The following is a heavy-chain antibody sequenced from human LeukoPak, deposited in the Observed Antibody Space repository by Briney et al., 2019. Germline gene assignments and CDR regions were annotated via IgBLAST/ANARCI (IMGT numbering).Heavy chain of an antibody. CDR2: FYHGGTI. CDR1: GGSITSSNYF. V-gene: IGHV4-39*01. D-gene: IGHD3-10*01. Sequence: PSETLSLTCIVSGGSITSSNYFWGWIRQPPGKGLEWIGGFYHGGTIFYSPSLGSRVAISIDTSKNQFSLRLLSVTAADTAVYYCARQGVVPNKAGWYFDLWGRGTLVTVSS. J-gene: IGHJ2*01. CDR3: ARQGVVPNKAGWYFDL.